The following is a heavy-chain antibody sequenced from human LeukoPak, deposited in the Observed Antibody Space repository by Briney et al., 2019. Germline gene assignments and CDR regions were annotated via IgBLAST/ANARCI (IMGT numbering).Heavy chain of an antibody. D-gene: IGHD3-10*02. CDR3: AKRPAAVRGVIPYVDY. J-gene: IGHJ4*02. Sequence: GGSLRLSCAASGFMFRSSSMSWVRQVPGKRLEWVSTISASAGNIYYADSVKGRFTISRDNSKNTLFLQMNSLRAEDTAIYYCAKRPAAVRGVIPYVDYWGQGTLVTVSS. CDR1: GFMFRSSS. CDR2: ISASAGNI. V-gene: IGHV3-23*01.